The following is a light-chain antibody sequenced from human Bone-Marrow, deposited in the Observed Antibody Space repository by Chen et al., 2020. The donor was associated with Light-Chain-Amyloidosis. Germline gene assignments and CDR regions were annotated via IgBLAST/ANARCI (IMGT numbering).Light chain of an antibody. CDR3: EYYHGSGQGV. V-gene: IGLV6-57*01. CDR1: SGCIATNY. CDR2: EDD. Sequence: NFMLNQPHSVSESPGKTVIISCTRSSGCIATNYVQWYQQRPGSSPTTVIYEDDQRPSGVPDRFSGEVDTSSNSASLPISCLRTAEEDDYYCEYYHGSGQGVFVGVTELNVL. J-gene: IGLJ3*02.